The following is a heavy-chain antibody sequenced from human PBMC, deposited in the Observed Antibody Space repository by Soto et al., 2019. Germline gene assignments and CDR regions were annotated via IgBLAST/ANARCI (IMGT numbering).Heavy chain of an antibody. J-gene: IGHJ4*02. Sequence: EVQLLESGGGLVKPGGSLRLSCAASGFTFSSYALSWVRQAPGKGLEWVSTISGSGASTYYADSVKGRFTMTRDKSKNTLYLKMISLRAKDTAVEYCAKNSRYSSGEFDYWGQGTLVTVTS. CDR2: ISGSGAST. CDR1: GFTFSSYA. D-gene: IGHD6-25*01. CDR3: AKNSRYSSGEFDY. V-gene: IGHV3-23*01.